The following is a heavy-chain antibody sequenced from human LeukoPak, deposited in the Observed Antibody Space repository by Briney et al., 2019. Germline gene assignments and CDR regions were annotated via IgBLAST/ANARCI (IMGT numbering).Heavy chain of an antibody. Sequence: SETLSLTCAVYGGSFSGYYWSWIRQPPGKGLEWIGEINHSGSTNYNSSLKSRVTISVDTSKSQLSLKLSSVTAADTAVYYRARMYSSGWYFDLWGRGTLVTVSS. CDR1: GGSFSGYY. CDR2: INHSGST. CDR3: ARMYSSGWYFDL. V-gene: IGHV4-34*01. J-gene: IGHJ2*01. D-gene: IGHD6-19*01.